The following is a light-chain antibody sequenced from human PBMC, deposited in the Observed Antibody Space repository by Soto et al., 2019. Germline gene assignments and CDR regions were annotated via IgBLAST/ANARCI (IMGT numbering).Light chain of an antibody. Sequence: DIQMTQSPSTLSASVGDRVTITCRSSKSINRWLVLYQQKPGRAPKVLIFDASILASGVPSRFSGSGSGTEFTLTISSLQPDDFATYYWQQYNNYLTWTFGQGTKVDIK. CDR3: QQYNNYLTWT. J-gene: IGKJ1*01. V-gene: IGKV1-5*01. CDR2: DAS. CDR1: KSINRW.